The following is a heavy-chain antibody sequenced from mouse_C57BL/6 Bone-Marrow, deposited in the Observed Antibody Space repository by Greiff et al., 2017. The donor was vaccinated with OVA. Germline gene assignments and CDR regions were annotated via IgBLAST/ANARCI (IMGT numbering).Heavy chain of an antibody. Sequence: QVQLQQPGAELVMPGASVKLSCKASGYTFTSYWMHWVKQRPGQGLEWIGEIDPSDSYTNYNQKFKGKSTLTVYKSSSTAYMQLSSLTSEDSAVDYCARKEGRFIRYFDVWGTGTTVTVSS. D-gene: IGHD1-1*01. J-gene: IGHJ1*03. CDR1: GYTFTSYW. CDR2: IDPSDSYT. CDR3: ARKEGRFIRYFDV. V-gene: IGHV1-69*01.